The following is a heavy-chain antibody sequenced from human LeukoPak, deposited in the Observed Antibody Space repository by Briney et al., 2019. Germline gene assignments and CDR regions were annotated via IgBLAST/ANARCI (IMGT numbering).Heavy chain of an antibody. D-gene: IGHD2-15*01. V-gene: IGHV4-30-4*07. J-gene: IGHJ4*02. CDR3: ARDYCSGGSCSPDY. CDR2: IYYSGST. CDR1: GGSISSGGYS. Sequence: PSETLSLTCAVSGGSISSGGYSWSWIRQPPGKGLEWIGYIYYSGSTYYNPSLKSRVTISVDTSKNQFSLKLSSVTAADTAVYYCARDYCSGGSCSPDYWGQGTLVTVSS.